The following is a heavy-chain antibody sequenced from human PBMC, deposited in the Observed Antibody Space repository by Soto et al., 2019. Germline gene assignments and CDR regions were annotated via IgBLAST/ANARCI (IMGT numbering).Heavy chain of an antibody. CDR1: GFTFSSYS. D-gene: IGHD3-22*01. CDR3: ARDTYFYDSGRYYNY. CDR2: ISSSSSYI. J-gene: IGHJ4*02. V-gene: IGHV3-21*01. Sequence: EVQLVESGGGLVKPGGSLRLSCAASGFTFSSYSMNWVRQAPGKGLEWVSSISSSSSYIYYADSVKGRFTISRDNAKNSLYLQMNSLRAEHTALYYCARDTYFYDSGRYYNYWGQGTLVTVSS.